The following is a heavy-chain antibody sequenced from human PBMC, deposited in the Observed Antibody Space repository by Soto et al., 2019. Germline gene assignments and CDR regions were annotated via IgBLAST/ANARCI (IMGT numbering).Heavy chain of an antibody. CDR3: ASSGYSSGWHMG. V-gene: IGHV4-34*01. CDR2: INHSGST. J-gene: IGHJ4*02. Sequence: SETLSLTCAVYSGSFSDYYWSWTRQPPGKGLEWIGEINHSGSTNYNPSLKSRVAISVDTSKNQFSLMLSSVTAADTAVYYCASSGYSSGWHMGWGQGTLVTVSS. D-gene: IGHD6-19*01. CDR1: SGSFSDYY.